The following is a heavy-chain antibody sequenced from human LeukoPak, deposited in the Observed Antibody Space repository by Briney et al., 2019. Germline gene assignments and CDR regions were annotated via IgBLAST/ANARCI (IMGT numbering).Heavy chain of an antibody. V-gene: IGHV1-69*04. CDR1: GYTFTGYY. CDR2: IIPILGIA. J-gene: IGHJ6*02. D-gene: IGHD2-2*01. Sequence: GASVKVSCKASGYTFTGYYMHWVRQAPGQGLEWMGRIIPILGIANYAQKFQGRVTITADKSTSTAYMELSSLRSEDTAVYYCARGFVVVPAAHYYYGMDVWGQGTTVTVSS. CDR3: ARGFVVVPAAHYYYGMDV.